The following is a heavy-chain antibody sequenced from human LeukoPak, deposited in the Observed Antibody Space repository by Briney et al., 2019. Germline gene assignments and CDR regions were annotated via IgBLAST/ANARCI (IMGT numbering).Heavy chain of an antibody. CDR1: GFSFSVYW. D-gene: IGHD1-26*01. Sequence: GGSLRLSCAASGFSFSVYWMHWVRQAPGKGPVWVSRIKTDGSITDYADFVKGRFTISRDNAKNSLYLQMNSLRAEDTALYYCAREGVGATYGIYYFDYWGQGTLVTVSS. CDR2: IKTDGSIT. CDR3: AREGVGATYGIYYFDY. J-gene: IGHJ4*02. V-gene: IGHV3-74*01.